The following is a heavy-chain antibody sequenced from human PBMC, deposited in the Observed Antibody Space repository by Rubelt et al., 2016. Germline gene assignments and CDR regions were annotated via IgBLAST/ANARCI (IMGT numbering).Heavy chain of an antibody. D-gene: IGHD4-17*01. V-gene: IGHV4-59*01. J-gene: IGHJ4*02. CDR1: GGSISNYY. CDR2: IFYSGST. CDR3: ARESTTTVTNGPFDY. Sequence: QVPLQESGPGLVKPSETLSLTCTVSGGSISNYYWSWIRQPPGTGLEWIGYIFYSGSTNYNPSLKSRVTISVDTSRNPFSRRLGSVTAADSAVYYCARESTTTVTNGPFDYWGQGTLVTVSS.